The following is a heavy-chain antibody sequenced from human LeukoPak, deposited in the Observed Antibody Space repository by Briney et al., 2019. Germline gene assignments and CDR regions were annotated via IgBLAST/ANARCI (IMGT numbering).Heavy chain of an antibody. D-gene: IGHD3/OR15-3a*01. Sequence: ASVKVSCKASGYTFTKYAMHWVRQAPGQGLEWMGWINTKTGNPNYAQGFTGRFVFSLDTSVTTAYLQISNLKDEDTAVYYCARSGFWTDNTAFDIWGQRTMVTVSS. CDR3: ARSGFWTDNTAFDI. J-gene: IGHJ3*02. V-gene: IGHV7-4-1*02. CDR2: INTKTGNP. CDR1: GYTFTKYA.